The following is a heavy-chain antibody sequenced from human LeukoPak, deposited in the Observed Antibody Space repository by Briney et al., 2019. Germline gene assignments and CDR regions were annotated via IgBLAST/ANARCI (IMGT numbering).Heavy chain of an antibody. CDR1: GFTFSSYS. Sequence: GGSLRLSCAASGFTFSSYSMNWVRQAPGKGLEWVSSISSSSSYIYYADSVKGRFTISRDNAKNSLYLQMNSLRAEDTAVYYCAREPNMPRGYYGSGSYSDYWGQGTLVTVSS. J-gene: IGHJ4*02. D-gene: IGHD3-10*01. CDR2: ISSSSSYI. CDR3: AREPNMPRGYYGSGSYSDY. V-gene: IGHV3-21*01.